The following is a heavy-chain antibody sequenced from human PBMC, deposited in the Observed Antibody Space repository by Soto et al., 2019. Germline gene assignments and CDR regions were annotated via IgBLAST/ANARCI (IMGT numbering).Heavy chain of an antibody. CDR1: GYTFTSYD. J-gene: IGHJ4*02. CDR2: MNANSGNT. CDR3: AFRLKSSWYCN. Sequence: ASVKVSCKASGYTFTSYDIDWVRHATGQGLEWMGWMNANSGNTGYAQKFQGRVTMTRNTSISTAYMELSRLRSQDTAVYDGAFRLKSSWYCNWGQGTLCTTSS. V-gene: IGHV1-8*01. D-gene: IGHD2-15*01.